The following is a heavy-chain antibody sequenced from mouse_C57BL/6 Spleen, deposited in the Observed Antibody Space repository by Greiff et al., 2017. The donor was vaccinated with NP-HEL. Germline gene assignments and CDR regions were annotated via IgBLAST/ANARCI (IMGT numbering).Heavy chain of an antibody. J-gene: IGHJ4*01. CDR3: AREEVTTVVGAMDY. Sequence: DVMLVESGGDLVKPGGSLKLSCAASGFTFSSYGMSWVRQTPDKRLEWVATISSGGSYTYYPDSVKGRFTISRDNAKNTLYLQMSSLKSEDTAMYYCAREEVTTVVGAMDYWGQGTSVTVSS. D-gene: IGHD1-1*01. V-gene: IGHV5-6*02. CDR2: ISSGGSYT. CDR1: GFTFSSYG.